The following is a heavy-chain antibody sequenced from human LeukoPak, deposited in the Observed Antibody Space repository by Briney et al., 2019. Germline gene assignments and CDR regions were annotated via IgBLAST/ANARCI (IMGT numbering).Heavy chain of an antibody. CDR3: ARSGGIYSNYDY. CDR2: ISYDGSNK. CDR1: GFTFSSYA. V-gene: IGHV3-30*04. D-gene: IGHD1-26*01. Sequence: GGSLRLSCAASGFTFSSYAMHWVRQAPGKGLEWVAVISYDGSNKYYADSVKGRFTISRDNAKNSLYLQMNSLRAEDTAVYYCARSGGIYSNYDYWGQGTLVTVSS. J-gene: IGHJ4*02.